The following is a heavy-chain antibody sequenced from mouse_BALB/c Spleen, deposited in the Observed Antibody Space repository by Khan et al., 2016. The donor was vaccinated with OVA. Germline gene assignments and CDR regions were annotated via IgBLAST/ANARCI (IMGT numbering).Heavy chain of an antibody. CDR3: ARADYYDSAYRNLDRYGLDY. CDR2: INPNTGES. V-gene: IGHV9-3*02. J-gene: IGHJ4*01. Sequence: QIQLVQSGPELKKPGETVKISCKASGYTFTDYGMNWVKQAPGKGLKWMGWINPNTGESTFAEDFKGRFAFSLETSARTAYLQINNLKNEDPAIYYCARADYYDSAYRNLDRYGLDYWGQGTSVTVSS. CDR1: GYTFTDYG. D-gene: IGHD1-1*01.